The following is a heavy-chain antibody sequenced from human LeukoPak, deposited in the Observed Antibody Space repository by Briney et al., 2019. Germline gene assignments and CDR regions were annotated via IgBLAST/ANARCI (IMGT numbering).Heavy chain of an antibody. CDR3: ARLPGWGIAAASLGYYGMDV. V-gene: IGHV3-33*01. D-gene: IGHD6-13*01. CDR2: IWYDGSKK. J-gene: IGHJ6*02. Sequence: RPGRSLRLSCVASGFTFSSYGMHWVRQAPGKGLEWVAVIWYDGSKKYYADSVKGRFTISRDNSKNTLYLQMNSLRAEDTAVYYCARLPGWGIAAASLGYYGMDVWGQGTTVTVSS. CDR1: GFTFSSYG.